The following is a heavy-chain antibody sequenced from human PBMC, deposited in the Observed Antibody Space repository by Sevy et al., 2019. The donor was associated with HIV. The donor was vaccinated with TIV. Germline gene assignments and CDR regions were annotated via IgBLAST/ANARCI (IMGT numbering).Heavy chain of an antibody. Sequence: SETLSLTCTVSGVSISSSSYDWGWIRQPPGKGLEWIASFFFTGSTYYNPSLNRRVTISVDTSNNQFSLKLNSVTAADTALYYCARQGGVVDRAFDYWGQGTLVTVSS. V-gene: IGHV4-39*01. D-gene: IGHD3-10*01. CDR2: FFFTGST. CDR1: GVSISSSSYD. CDR3: ARQGGVVDRAFDY. J-gene: IGHJ4*02.